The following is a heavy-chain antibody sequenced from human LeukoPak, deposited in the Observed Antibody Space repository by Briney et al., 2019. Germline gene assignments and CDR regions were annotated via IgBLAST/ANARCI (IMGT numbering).Heavy chain of an antibody. D-gene: IGHD6-19*01. J-gene: IGHJ4*02. CDR1: GGSISSSSYY. V-gene: IGHV4-39*01. CDR2: IYYSGST. CDR3: ASQAVAATTWLDY. Sequence: SETLSLTCTVSGGSISSSSYYWGWIRQPPGKGLEWIGSIYYSGSTYYNPSLKSRVTISVDTSKNQFSLKLSSVTAADTAVYYCASQAVAATTWLDYWGQGTLVTVSS.